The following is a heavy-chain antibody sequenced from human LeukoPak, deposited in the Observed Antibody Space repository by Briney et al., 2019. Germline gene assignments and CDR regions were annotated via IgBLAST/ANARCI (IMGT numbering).Heavy chain of an antibody. V-gene: IGHV3-30*03. CDR2: ISYDGSNK. J-gene: IGHJ4*02. D-gene: IGHD6-13*01. CDR3: ATAPNYSSSRLPFGY. CDR1: GFTFSSYG. Sequence: GRSLRLSCAASGFTFSSYGMHGARQAPGKGLERVAVISYDGSNKYYADSVKGRFTISRDNSKNTLWLQMNSLRPEDTAVYHCATAPNYSSSRLPFGYWGQGTPVTVSS.